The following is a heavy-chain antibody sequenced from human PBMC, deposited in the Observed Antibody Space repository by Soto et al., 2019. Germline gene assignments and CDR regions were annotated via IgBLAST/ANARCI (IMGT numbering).Heavy chain of an antibody. CDR1: GYTFTTYG. CDR3: VRGNVVGYYYMDV. V-gene: IGHV1-18*01. J-gene: IGHJ6*03. D-gene: IGHD2-2*01. Sequence: ASVKVSCKASGYTFTTYGIIWVRQAPGQELEWMGWISAYNGNTNYAQKLQGRVTMTTDTSTSTAYMELRSLRSDDTAVYYCVRGNVVGYYYMDVWGKGTTVTVSS. CDR2: ISAYNGNT.